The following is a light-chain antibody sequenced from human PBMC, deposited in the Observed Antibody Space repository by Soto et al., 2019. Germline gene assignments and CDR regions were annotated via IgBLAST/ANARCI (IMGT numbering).Light chain of an antibody. CDR3: QQYATSPQM. V-gene: IGKV3-20*01. CDR2: DTS. Sequence: EIVVMQSLGTLSLSPGEGATLSCRASQSVNSNYLAWYQQKPGQAPTVLIFDTSRRATGVPDRFSGSGSGTDFTLTITRLEPEDFAEYYCQQYATSPQMFGQGTKVDIK. J-gene: IGKJ1*01. CDR1: QSVNSNY.